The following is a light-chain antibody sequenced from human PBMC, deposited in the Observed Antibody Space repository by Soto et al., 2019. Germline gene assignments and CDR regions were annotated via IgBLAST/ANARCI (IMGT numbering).Light chain of an antibody. J-gene: IGKJ4*01. CDR1: QGISSY. CDR3: QQVNSYPLT. Sequence: IQLTQSPSSLSASVGDRVTITCRASQGISSYLAWYHQKAGKAPKLLIYAASALQSEVPSRFSGSGSGTDFTLTISSLQPEDFATYYCQQVNSYPLTFGGGTKVEIK. V-gene: IGKV1-9*01. CDR2: AAS.